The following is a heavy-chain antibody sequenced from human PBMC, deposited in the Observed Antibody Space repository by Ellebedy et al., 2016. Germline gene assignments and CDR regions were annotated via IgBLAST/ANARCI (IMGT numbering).Heavy chain of an antibody. Sequence: GESLKISCAASGITFSSYVMSWVRQAPGKGLEWVSVISGSGGNTYYADAVKGRFTISRDNSKNTLYLQMNSLRAEDTAVYYCAKGTSGKGSSCFDYWGQGTLVTVSS. V-gene: IGHV3-23*01. D-gene: IGHD6-6*01. CDR1: GITFSSYV. J-gene: IGHJ4*02. CDR3: AKGTSGKGSSCFDY. CDR2: ISGSGGNT.